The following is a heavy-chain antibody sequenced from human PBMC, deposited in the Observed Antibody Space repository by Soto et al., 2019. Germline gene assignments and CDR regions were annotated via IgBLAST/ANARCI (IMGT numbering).Heavy chain of an antibody. J-gene: IGHJ4*02. CDR2: ISWNSGSI. Sequence: GGSLRLSCAASGFTFDDYAMHWVRQAPGKGLEWVSGISWNSGSIGYADSVKGRFTISRDNAKNSLYLQMNSLRAEDTALYYCAKDKVAAAYYYFDYWGQGTLVTVS. CDR3: AKDKVAAAYYYFDY. V-gene: IGHV3-9*01. D-gene: IGHD6-13*01. CDR1: GFTFDDYA.